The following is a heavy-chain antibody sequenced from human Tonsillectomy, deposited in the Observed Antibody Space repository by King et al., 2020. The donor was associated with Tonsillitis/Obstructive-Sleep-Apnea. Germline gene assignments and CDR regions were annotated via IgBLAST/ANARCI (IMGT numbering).Heavy chain of an antibody. D-gene: IGHD6-19*01. Sequence: QVQLVESGAEVKKPGASVKVSCKASGYTFTSFDFSWVRQAPGQGLEWMGWISAYNGNTNYAQKVQGRVTMTTDTSTTTAYMELRSLRSDDTAVYYCARVWDQMEQLLVPFDYWGQGTLVTVSS. CDR1: GYTFTSFD. CDR2: ISAYNGNT. J-gene: IGHJ4*02. V-gene: IGHV1-18*01. CDR3: ARVWDQMEQLLVPFDY.